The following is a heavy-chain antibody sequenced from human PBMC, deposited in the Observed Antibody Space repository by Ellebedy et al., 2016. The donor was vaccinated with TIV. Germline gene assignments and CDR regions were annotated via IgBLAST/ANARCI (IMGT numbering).Heavy chain of an antibody. CDR1: GYTFTSYY. Sequence: AASVKVSCKASGYTFTSYYMHWVRQAPGQGLEWMGRINLSDGSTSYAQKFQGRVTMTRDTSTSTVYMELSSLRSEDTAVYYCARWGVPADYYYYGMDVWGQGTTVTVSS. D-gene: IGHD2-2*01. J-gene: IGHJ6*02. CDR2: INLSDGST. CDR3: ARWGVPADYYYYGMDV. V-gene: IGHV1-46*01.